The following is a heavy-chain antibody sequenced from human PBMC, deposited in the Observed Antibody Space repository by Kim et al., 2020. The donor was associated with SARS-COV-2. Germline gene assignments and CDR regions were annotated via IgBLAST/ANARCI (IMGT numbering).Heavy chain of an antibody. V-gene: IGHV3-33*01. Sequence: GGSLRLSCAASGFTFSSYGMHWVRQAPGKGLEWVAVIWYDGSNKYYADSVKGRFTISRDNSKNTLYLQMNSLRAEDTAVYYCARDFTPFQVVVSPLDYWGQGTLVTVSS. CDR3: ARDFTPFQVVVSPLDY. CDR2: IWYDGSNK. CDR1: GFTFSSYG. J-gene: IGHJ4*02. D-gene: IGHD3-22*01.